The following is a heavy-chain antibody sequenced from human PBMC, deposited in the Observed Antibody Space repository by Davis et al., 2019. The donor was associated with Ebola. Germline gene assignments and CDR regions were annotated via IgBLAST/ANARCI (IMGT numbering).Heavy chain of an antibody. J-gene: IGHJ4*02. D-gene: IGHD6-13*01. V-gene: IGHV1-8*01. Sequence: ASVKVSCKASGYTFTSYDINWVRQATGQGLEWMGWMNPNSGNTGYAQKFQGRVTITRDTSASTAYMELSSLRSEDTAVYYCARGLAARWVAAAGRRGLDYWGQGTLVTVSS. CDR1: GYTFTSYD. CDR3: ARGLAARWVAAAGRRGLDY. CDR2: MNPNSGNT.